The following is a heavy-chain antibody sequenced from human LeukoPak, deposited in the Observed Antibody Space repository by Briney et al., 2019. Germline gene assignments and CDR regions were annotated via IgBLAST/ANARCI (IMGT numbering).Heavy chain of an antibody. V-gene: IGHV3-48*03. CDR3: ARVTHYYDSSGYYY. CDR1: GFTFSSYE. Sequence: GGSLRLSCADSGFTFSSYEMNWVRQAPGKGLEWVSYISSSGSTIYYADSVKGRFTISRDNAKNSLYLQMNSLRAEDTAVYYCARVTHYYDSSGYYYWGQGTLVTVSS. D-gene: IGHD3-22*01. CDR2: ISSSGSTI. J-gene: IGHJ4*02.